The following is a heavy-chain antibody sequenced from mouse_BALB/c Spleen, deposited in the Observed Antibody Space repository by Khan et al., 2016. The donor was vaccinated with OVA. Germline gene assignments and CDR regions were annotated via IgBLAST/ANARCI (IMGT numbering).Heavy chain of an antibody. D-gene: IGHD1-1*01. CDR2: ISPNNDGS. Sequence: VQLKQSGPELVKPGASVKMSCKASGYTFTSYVMHWVKQKPGQGLEWIGYISPNNDGSKYNEKFRSKATLTSDKSSSTAYMELSSLTSEDSPVYYCLRSHYYYGSAYEGFAYWGQGTLVTVSA. CDR3: LRSHYYYGSAYEGFAY. J-gene: IGHJ3*01. CDR1: GYTFTSYV. V-gene: IGHV1S136*01.